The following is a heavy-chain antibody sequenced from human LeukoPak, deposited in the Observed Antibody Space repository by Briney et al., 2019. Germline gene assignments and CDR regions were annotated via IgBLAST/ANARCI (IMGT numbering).Heavy chain of an antibody. V-gene: IGHV3-49*04. CDR1: GFTFGDHA. D-gene: IGHD5-18*01. J-gene: IGHJ6*02. Sequence: GGSLRLSCTASGFTFGDHAMSWVRQAPGKGLEWVGFIRSQAYRGTTEYAASVKGRFIISRDDSKSIVYLQMSSLIVEDTAVYFCTRGPIHLWLYDGTDVWGQGTTVIASS. CDR3: TRGPIHLWLYDGTDV. CDR2: IRSQAYRGTT.